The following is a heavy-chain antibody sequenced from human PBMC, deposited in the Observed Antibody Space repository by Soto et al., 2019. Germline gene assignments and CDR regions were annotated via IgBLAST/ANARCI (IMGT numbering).Heavy chain of an antibody. CDR2: IYYSGST. J-gene: IGHJ4*02. CDR3: ARDRRRAVAGIDY. CDR1: GGSISSGGYY. V-gene: IGHV4-31*03. D-gene: IGHD6-19*01. Sequence: SSETLSLTCTVSGGSISSGGYYWSWIRQHPGKGLEWIGYIYYSGSTYYNPSLKSRVTISVDTSKNQFSLKLSSVTAADTAVYYCARDRRRAVAGIDYWGQGTLVTVSS.